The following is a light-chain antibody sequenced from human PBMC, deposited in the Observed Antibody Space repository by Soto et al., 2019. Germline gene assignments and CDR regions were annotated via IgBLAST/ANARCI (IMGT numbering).Light chain of an antibody. CDR3: QQYYSTPRT. J-gene: IGKJ1*01. Sequence: EIVMTQSPATLSVSPGERATLSCRASQSVSSNLAWYQQKPGQPPRLLIYGASTRATGIPARFSGSGSGTDFTLSISSLQAEDVAVYYCQQYYSTPRTFGQGTKVDIK. CDR2: GAS. V-gene: IGKV3-15*01. CDR1: QSVSSN.